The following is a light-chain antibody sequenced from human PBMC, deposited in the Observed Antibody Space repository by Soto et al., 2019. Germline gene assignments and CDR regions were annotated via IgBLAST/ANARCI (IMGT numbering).Light chain of an antibody. V-gene: IGKV3D-7*01. CDR2: DAS. CDR3: QHYNSYSEA. CDR1: QSVSNNY. Sequence: EFVLTQSPVTLSLSPGERATLSCSASQSVSNNYLAWYQQKPGQAPRLLIYDASNRATGIPARFSGSGSGTDFTLTISSLQPDDFATYYCQHYNSYSEAFGQGTKVDIK. J-gene: IGKJ1*01.